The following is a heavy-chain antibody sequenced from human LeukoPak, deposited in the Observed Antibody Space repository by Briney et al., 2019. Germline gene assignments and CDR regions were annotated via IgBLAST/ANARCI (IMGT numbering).Heavy chain of an antibody. J-gene: IGHJ6*03. Sequence: KPSETLSLTSAVYGGSFSGYYWSWIRQPPGKGLEWIGEINHSGSTNYNPSLKSRVTISVDTSKNQFSLKLSSVTAADTAVYYCARGGYKRLYYMDVWGKGTTVTVSS. CDR1: GGSFSGYY. V-gene: IGHV4-34*01. D-gene: IGHD5-18*01. CDR3: ARGGYKRLYYMDV. CDR2: INHSGST.